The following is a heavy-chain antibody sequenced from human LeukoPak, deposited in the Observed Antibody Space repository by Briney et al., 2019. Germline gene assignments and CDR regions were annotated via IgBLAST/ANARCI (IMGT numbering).Heavy chain of an antibody. D-gene: IGHD6-19*01. J-gene: IGHJ4*02. V-gene: IGHV3-9*01. CDR3: AKGGSVAGTFDY. CDR1: GFTFDDYA. CDR2: ISWNSGSI. Sequence: PGRSLRLSCAASGFTFDDYAMHWVRQAPGKGLEWVSGISWNSGSIGYADSVKGRFTISRDNAKNSLNLQMNSLRAEDTALYYCAKGGSVAGTFDYWGQGTLVTVSS.